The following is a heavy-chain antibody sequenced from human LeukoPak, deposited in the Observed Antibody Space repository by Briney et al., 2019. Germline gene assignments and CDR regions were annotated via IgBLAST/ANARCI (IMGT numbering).Heavy chain of an antibody. CDR2: INAGNGNT. CDR1: GGTFSSYA. V-gene: IGHV1-3*01. Sequence: ASVKVSCKASGGTFSSYAISWVRQAPGQRLEWMGWINAGNGNTKYSQKFQGRVTITRDTSASTAYMELSSLRSEDTAVYYCARDSDYSDYWGQGTLVTVSS. J-gene: IGHJ4*02. CDR3: ARDSDYSDY. D-gene: IGHD6-19*01.